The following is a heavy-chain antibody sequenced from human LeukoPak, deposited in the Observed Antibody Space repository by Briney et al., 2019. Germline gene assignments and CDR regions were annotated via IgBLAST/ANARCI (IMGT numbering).Heavy chain of an antibody. V-gene: IGHV3-11*04. CDR1: GFTFSDYY. D-gene: IGHD3-3*01. Sequence: GGSLRLSCAASGFTFSDYYMSWIRQAPGKGLEWVSYISSIGSTIHYADSVKGRLTISRDNAKNSLYLQINSLRAEDTAVYYCARGDFWSGSNWFDPWGQGTLVTVSS. CDR3: ARGDFWSGSNWFDP. J-gene: IGHJ5*02. CDR2: ISSIGSTI.